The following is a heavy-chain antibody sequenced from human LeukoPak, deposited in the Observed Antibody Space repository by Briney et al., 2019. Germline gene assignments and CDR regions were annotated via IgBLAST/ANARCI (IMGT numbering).Heavy chain of an antibody. J-gene: IGHJ4*02. CDR2: ISAYNGNT. V-gene: IGHV1-18*01. Sequence: ASVTVSCTASGYTFTSYGISWVRQAPGQGLEWMGWISAYNGNTNYAQKLQGRVTMTTDTSTSTAYMELRSLRSDGTAVYYCARDQLGIAAASFDYWGQGTLVTVSS. CDR3: ARDQLGIAAASFDY. D-gene: IGHD6-13*01. CDR1: GYTFTSYG.